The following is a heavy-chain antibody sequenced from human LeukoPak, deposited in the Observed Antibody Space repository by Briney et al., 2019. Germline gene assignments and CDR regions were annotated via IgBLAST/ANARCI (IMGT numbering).Heavy chain of an antibody. J-gene: IGHJ6*03. CDR3: ASTGSYYYYYYMGV. Sequence: SVKVSCKASGDTFSSYAISWVRQAPGQGLEWMGGIIPIFGTANYAQKFQGRVTITADKSTSTAYMELSSLRSEDTAVYYCASTGSYYYYYYMGVWGKGTTVTVSS. V-gene: IGHV1-69*06. CDR1: GDTFSSYA. CDR2: IIPIFGTA. D-gene: IGHD2-8*02.